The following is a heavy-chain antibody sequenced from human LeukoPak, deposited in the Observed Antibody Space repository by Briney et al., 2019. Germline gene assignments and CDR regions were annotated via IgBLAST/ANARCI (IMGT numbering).Heavy chain of an antibody. CDR3: ARGLDNDILTGGFDC. J-gene: IGHJ4*02. CDR2: ISSSGSTK. CDR1: GFTFSSYE. D-gene: IGHD3-9*01. V-gene: IGHV3-48*03. Sequence: GGSLRLSCAASGFTFSSYEMNWVRQGPGKGLEWVSYISSSGSTKYYADSVKGRFTISRDNAKKSLYLQMNSLRAEDTAVYYCARGLDNDILTGGFDCWGQGTLVTVSS.